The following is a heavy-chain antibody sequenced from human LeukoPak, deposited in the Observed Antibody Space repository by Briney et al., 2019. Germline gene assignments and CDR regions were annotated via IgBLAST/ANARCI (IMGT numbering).Heavy chain of an antibody. Sequence: ASVQVSCKVSGYSLTELAIHWVRQAPGQGLEWMGWINPNSGDKNYAQKFQDRVTMTWDTSVSTAYMELSSLTSDDTAMYYCASKGAGFCRSTKCQGAFDIWGQGSMVTVSS. CDR2: INPNSGDK. J-gene: IGHJ3*02. CDR1: GYSLTELA. V-gene: IGHV1-2*02. CDR3: ASKGAGFCRSTKCQGAFDI. D-gene: IGHD2-2*01.